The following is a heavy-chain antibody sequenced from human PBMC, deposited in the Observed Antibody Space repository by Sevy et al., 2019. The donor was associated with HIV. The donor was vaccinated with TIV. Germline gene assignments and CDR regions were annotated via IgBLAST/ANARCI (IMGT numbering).Heavy chain of an antibody. CDR1: GYTFANND. J-gene: IGHJ6*02. CDR3: TRYIAVFRRGSYYNFMDV. V-gene: IGHV1-8*03. D-gene: IGHD3-10*01. CDR2: MTPDSGRA. Sequence: ASVKVSCKTSGYTFANNDINWLRQAAGQGLEWMGWMTPDSGRAGCAQRFQGRVTFTRDTSRSTGYMELSNLTSDDTAVYYCTRYIAVFRRGSYYNFMDVWGQGTSVTVSS.